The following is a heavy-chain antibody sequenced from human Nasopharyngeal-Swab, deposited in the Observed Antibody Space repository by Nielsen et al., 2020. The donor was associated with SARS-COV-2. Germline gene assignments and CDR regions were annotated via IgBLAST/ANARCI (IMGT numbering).Heavy chain of an antibody. J-gene: IGHJ6*02. CDR3: ARGSEGQLHYYGMDV. Sequence: PCSASGFSFFSSYGMHWVRQSPAKGLEWVAVSWYDEINEWYADSVKGRFTISKDRSKNTLYLQMNSLRAEDTAVYYCARGSEGQLHYYGMDVWGQGTTVTV. D-gene: IGHD5-24*01. CDR1: GFSFFSSYG. CDR2: SWYDEINE. V-gene: IGHV3-33*01.